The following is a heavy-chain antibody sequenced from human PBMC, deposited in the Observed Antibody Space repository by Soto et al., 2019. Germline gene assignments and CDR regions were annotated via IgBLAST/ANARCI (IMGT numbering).Heavy chain of an antibody. CDR2: IYYSGST. J-gene: IGHJ4*02. CDR3: ATSMIPGGYYFDY. V-gene: IGHV4-30-4*01. Sequence: SSETLSLTCTVSGGSISSGDYYWSWIRQPPGKGLEWIGYIYYSGSTYYNPSLKSRVTISVDTSKNQFSLKLSSVTAADTAVYYCATSMIPGGYYFDYWGQGTLVTVSS. D-gene: IGHD3-22*01. CDR1: GGSISSGDYY.